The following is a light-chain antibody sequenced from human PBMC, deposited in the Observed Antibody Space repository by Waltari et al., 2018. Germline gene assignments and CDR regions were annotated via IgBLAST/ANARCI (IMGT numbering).Light chain of an antibody. CDR2: DAS. CDR1: QSISSY. V-gene: IGKV3-15*01. J-gene: IGKJ4*01. CDR3: QQYDKRPLT. Sequence: EIVMTQSPATLSVSTGERVTLSCRASQSISSYLAWYQQKPGQAPRLLIHDASTRATSIPARFGGSGSGTEFTLTISSLQSEDFAVYYCQQYDKRPLTFGGGTEVEIK.